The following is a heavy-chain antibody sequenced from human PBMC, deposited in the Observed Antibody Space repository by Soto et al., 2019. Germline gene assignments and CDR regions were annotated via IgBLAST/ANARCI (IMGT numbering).Heavy chain of an antibody. D-gene: IGHD2-2*01. CDR3: ARDRGIVVVPAGNDYYYYYGMDV. Sequence: GGSLRLSCAASGFTFSDYYMSWIRQAPGKGLEWVSYISSSSSYTNYADSVKGRFTISRDNAKNSLYLQMNSLRAEDTAVYYCARDRGIVVVPAGNDYYYYYGMDVWGQGTTVTVSS. CDR1: GFTFSDYY. V-gene: IGHV3-11*05. CDR2: ISSSSSYT. J-gene: IGHJ6*02.